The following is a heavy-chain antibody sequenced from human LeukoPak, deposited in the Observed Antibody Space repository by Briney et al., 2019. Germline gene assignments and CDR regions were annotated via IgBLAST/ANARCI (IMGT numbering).Heavy chain of an antibody. D-gene: IGHD6-19*01. CDR1: GGSFTDYY. CDR3: ATTLARIAVAGEWAFDI. V-gene: IGHV4-34*01. Sequence: SETLSPTCAVYGGSFTDYYWTWIRQPPGKGLEWIGEINHGGYTNYSPTLKSRVTLSVDTSKNQFSLKLSSVTAADTAVYYCATTLARIAVAGEWAFDIWGQGTMVSVSS. J-gene: IGHJ3*02. CDR2: INHGGYT.